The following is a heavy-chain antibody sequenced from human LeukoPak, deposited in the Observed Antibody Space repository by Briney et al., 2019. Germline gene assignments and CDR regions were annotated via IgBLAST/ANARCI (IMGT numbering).Heavy chain of an antibody. V-gene: IGHV4-61*02. CDR3: ARGRYCSADICSGGDAFDI. J-gene: IGHJ3*02. Sequence: SQTLSLTCVVSGDSISSGAYSWSWIRQPAGKGLEWIGRIYTRGSTNYNPSLKSRVTMSVDTSKNQLSLKLSSVTAADTAVYYCARGRYCSADICSGGDAFDIWGQGTMVSVSS. D-gene: IGHD2-15*01. CDR2: IYTRGST. CDR1: GDSISSGAYS.